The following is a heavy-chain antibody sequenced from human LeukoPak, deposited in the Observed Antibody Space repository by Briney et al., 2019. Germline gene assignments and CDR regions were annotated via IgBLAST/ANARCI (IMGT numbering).Heavy chain of an antibody. D-gene: IGHD5-18*01. CDR2: MLDTVTT. CDR3: ATIKRGNIFGYFDF. J-gene: IGHJ4*02. V-gene: IGHV4-59*11. CDR1: GASMNTHY. Sequence: SETLSLTCAVSGASMNTHYWSWIRQPPGKGLEWIGYMLDTVTTKDNPSLKSRFTPSADTSKNQFSLRLTSVTAADTAVYYCATIKRGNIFGYFDFWGQGIPVTVSS.